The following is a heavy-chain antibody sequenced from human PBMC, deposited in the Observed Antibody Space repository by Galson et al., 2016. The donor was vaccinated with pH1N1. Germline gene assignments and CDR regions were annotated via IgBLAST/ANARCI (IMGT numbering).Heavy chain of an antibody. CDR3: ATVIAAGYGMDV. CDR1: GYTLTELS. J-gene: IGHJ6*02. D-gene: IGHD6-13*01. V-gene: IGHV1-24*01. Sequence: SVKVSCKASGYTLTELSMHWVRQAPGKGLEWMGGFDPEDGETIYAQKFQGRVTMTEDTSTDTAYMELSSLRSEDTAVYYCATVIAAGYGMDVWGQGTTVTVSS. CDR2: FDPEDGET.